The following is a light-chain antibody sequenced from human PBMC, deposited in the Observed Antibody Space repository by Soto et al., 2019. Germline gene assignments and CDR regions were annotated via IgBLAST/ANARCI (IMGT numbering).Light chain of an antibody. V-gene: IGLV4-69*01. CDR1: RGNSRYA. CDR3: QTWGTDTYVV. Sequence: QLVLTQSPSASASLGAPVKPTCTRTRGNSRYASAWHQQQQEKGPRYLMKLNREGSNTKGDGIPDRFSGSSSGAESYLTISSLQSEDEADYYCQTWGTDTYVVFGGGTKVTVL. CDR2: LNREGSN. J-gene: IGLJ2*01.